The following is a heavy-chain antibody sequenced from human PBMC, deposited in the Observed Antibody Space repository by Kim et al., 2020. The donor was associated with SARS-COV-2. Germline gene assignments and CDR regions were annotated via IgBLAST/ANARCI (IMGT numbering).Heavy chain of an antibody. V-gene: IGHV3-13*04. CDR2: IGTAGDT. CDR1: GFTFSSYD. J-gene: IGHJ6*02. D-gene: IGHD2-2*01. CDR3: ARWGGVYCSSTSCYHYGMDV. Sequence: GGSLRLSCAASGFTFSSYDMHWVRQATGKGLEWVSAIGTAGDTYYPGSVKGRFTISRENAKNSLYLQMNSLRAGDTAVYYCARWGGVYCSSTSCYHYGMDVWGQGTTVTVSS.